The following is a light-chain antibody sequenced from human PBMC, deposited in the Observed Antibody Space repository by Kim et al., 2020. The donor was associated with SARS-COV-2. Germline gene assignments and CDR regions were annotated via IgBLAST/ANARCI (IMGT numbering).Light chain of an antibody. CDR2: GAC. CDR1: QVVGGAF. Sequence: PGEGAALSGGVGQVVGGAFLVWCRRRPGRAPRLLIYGACNGGTGVPDRCSGSGSGTDFTLTSSGLEPEDSAVYYCQQCSSAPWTFGQGGKVGIK. V-gene: IGKV3D-20*01. CDR3: QQCSSAPWT. J-gene: IGKJ1*01.